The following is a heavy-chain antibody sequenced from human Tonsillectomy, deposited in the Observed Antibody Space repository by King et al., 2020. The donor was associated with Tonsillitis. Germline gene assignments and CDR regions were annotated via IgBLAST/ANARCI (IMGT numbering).Heavy chain of an antibody. J-gene: IGHJ4*02. CDR3: TTLYTYSSPYFDF. Sequence: VQLVESGGGLVKPGGSLRLSCAASGFTFSNAWMTWVRQAPGKGLEWVGRIKRRPNGGTADYAAPVKGRFTISRDDSKNTLYLQMNSLKIEDTAVYYCTTLYTYSSPYFDFWGQGTLVTVSS. V-gene: IGHV3-15*01. CDR1: GFTFSNAW. CDR2: IKRRPNGGTA. D-gene: IGHD3-16*01.